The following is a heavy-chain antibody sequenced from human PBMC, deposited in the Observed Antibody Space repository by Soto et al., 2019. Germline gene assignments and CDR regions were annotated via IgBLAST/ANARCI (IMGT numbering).Heavy chain of an antibody. V-gene: IGHV4-59*01. CDR2: IYYSGST. D-gene: IGHD3-3*01. CDR1: GGSISSYY. J-gene: IGHJ4*02. CDR3: ERDTIPIFGVVSHFDY. Sequence: PSETLSLTCTVSGGSISSYYWSWIRQPPGKGLEWIGYIYYSGSTNYNPSLKSRVTISVDTSKNQFSLKLSSVTTADTAVYYCERDTIPIFGVVSHFDYWGQGTLVTVSS.